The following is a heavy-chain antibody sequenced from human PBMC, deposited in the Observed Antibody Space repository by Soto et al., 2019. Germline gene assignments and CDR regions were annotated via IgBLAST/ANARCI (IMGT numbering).Heavy chain of an antibody. CDR2: IYPGDSDT. D-gene: IGHD3-10*01. V-gene: IGHV5-51*01. J-gene: IGHJ4*02. Sequence: GESLKISCKGSEYTFTNYWIGWVRQMPGKGLEWMGIIYPGDSDTRYSPPFRGQVTISADKSVSTAYLQWSSLKASDTAMYYCARVYAGPSGYFDYWGQGTLVTVS. CDR3: ARVYAGPSGYFDY. CDR1: EYTFTNYW.